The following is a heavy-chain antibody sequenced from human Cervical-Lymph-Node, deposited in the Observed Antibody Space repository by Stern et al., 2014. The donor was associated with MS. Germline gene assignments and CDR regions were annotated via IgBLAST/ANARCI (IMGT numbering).Heavy chain of an antibody. CDR3: AREGGNTAEYFQH. CDR1: GFTFSTYG. D-gene: IGHD4-23*01. V-gene: IGHV3-33*01. Sequence: VHLVESGGGVVQPGRSLRLSCAASGFTFSTYGMHWVRHAPGKGLEWVAVIWNDGSHQSYADSVKGRVTISRDNSKNTLYLQMNSLRAEDTAVYYCAREGGNTAEYFQHWGQGTLVTVSS. J-gene: IGHJ1*01. CDR2: IWNDGSHQ.